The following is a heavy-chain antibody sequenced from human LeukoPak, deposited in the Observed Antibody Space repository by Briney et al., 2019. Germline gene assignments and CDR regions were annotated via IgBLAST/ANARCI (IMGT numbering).Heavy chain of an antibody. Sequence: GGSLRLSCAASGFTFSSYGMHWVRQAPGKGLEWVAVISYDGSNKYYADSVKGRFTISRDNSKNTLYLQMNSLRAEDTAVYYCAKMVRGVPYFDYWGQGTLVTVSS. CDR3: AKMVRGVPYFDY. D-gene: IGHD3-10*01. J-gene: IGHJ4*02. CDR1: GFTFSSYG. CDR2: ISYDGSNK. V-gene: IGHV3-30*18.